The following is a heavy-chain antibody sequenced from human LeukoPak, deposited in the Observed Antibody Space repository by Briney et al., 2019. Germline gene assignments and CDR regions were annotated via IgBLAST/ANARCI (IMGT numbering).Heavy chain of an antibody. CDR2: ISGSGGST. CDR1: GFTFSSYG. CDR3: AKDSHAGIAAAGTSADY. Sequence: GGSLILSCAASGFTFSSYGMSWVRQAPGKGLEWVSAISGSGGSTYYADSVKGRFTISRDNSKNTLYLQMNSLRAEDTAVYYCAKDSHAGIAAAGTSADYWGQGTLVTVSS. V-gene: IGHV3-23*01. J-gene: IGHJ4*02. D-gene: IGHD6-13*01.